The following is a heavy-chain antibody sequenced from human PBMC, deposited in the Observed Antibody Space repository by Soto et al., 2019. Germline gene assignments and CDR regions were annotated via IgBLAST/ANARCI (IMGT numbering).Heavy chain of an antibody. CDR2: ISGSGGST. V-gene: IGHV3-23*01. D-gene: IGHD2-15*01. Sequence: EVQLLESGGGLVQPGGSLRLSCAASGFTFSSYAMSWVRQAPGKGLEWVSAISGSGGSTYYADSVKGRFTISRDNSKNTLNLQMNSLRAEDTAVYYCAKAFTGGMVVAATYHGGQGTLVTVSS. J-gene: IGHJ4*02. CDR1: GFTFSSYA. CDR3: AKAFTGGMVVAATYH.